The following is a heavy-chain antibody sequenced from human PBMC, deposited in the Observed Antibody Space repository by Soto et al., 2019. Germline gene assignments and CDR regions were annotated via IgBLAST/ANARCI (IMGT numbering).Heavy chain of an antibody. CDR2: ISAYNGNT. V-gene: IGHV1-18*01. Sequence: ASVKVSCKASGYTFTSYGISWVRQAPGQGLEWMGWISAYNGNTNYAQKLQGRVTMTTDTSTSTAYMELRSLRSDDTAVYYCARDVHKWSVTTGGFDYWGQGTLVTVSS. D-gene: IGHD4-17*01. CDR3: ARDVHKWSVTTGGFDY. CDR1: GYTFTSYG. J-gene: IGHJ4*02.